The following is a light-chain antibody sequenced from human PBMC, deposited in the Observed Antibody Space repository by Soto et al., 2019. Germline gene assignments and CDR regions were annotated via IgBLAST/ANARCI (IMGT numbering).Light chain of an antibody. CDR3: FSYAGNSIYV. Sequence: QSALTQPASVSGSPGQSITISCTGTSSDVGGYNYVSWYQQHPGKAPKLMIYEVSNRPSGVSNRFSGSKSGNTASLTISGLQADDEADYYCFSYAGNSIYVFGTGTKLTVL. J-gene: IGLJ1*01. CDR2: EVS. V-gene: IGLV2-14*01. CDR1: SSDVGGYNY.